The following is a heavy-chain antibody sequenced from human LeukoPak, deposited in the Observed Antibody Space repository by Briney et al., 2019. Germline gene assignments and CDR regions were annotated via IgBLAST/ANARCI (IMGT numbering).Heavy chain of an antibody. CDR3: ARVSVRGYYSSSWYGWDNCYFDY. Sequence: SETLSHTCAVYGGSFSGYYWSWIRQPPGKGLEWIGEINHSGSTNYNPSLKSRVTISVDTSKNQFSLKLSSVTAADTAVYYCARVSVRGYYSSSWYGWDNCYFDYWGQGTLVTVSS. CDR1: GGSFSGYY. J-gene: IGHJ4*02. CDR2: INHSGST. V-gene: IGHV4-34*01. D-gene: IGHD6-13*01.